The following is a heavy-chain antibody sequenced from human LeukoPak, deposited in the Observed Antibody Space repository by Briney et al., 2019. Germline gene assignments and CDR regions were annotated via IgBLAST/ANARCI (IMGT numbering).Heavy chain of an antibody. CDR2: ISSSSSYI. CDR3: ARAVTYFYGSVTYDWFES. V-gene: IGHV3-21*01. J-gene: IGHJ5*01. D-gene: IGHD3-10*01. CDR1: GFTFSSYS. Sequence: GGSLRLSCAASGFTFSSYSMNWVRQAPGKGLEWVSSISSSSSYIYYADSVKGRFTISRDNSKNTVYLQMNSLRADDTAMYYCARAVTYFYGSVTYDWFESWGQGTLVTVSS.